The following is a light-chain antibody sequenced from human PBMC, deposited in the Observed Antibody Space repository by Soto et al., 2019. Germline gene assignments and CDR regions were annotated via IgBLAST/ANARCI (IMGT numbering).Light chain of an antibody. V-gene: IGLV1-47*01. CDR2: RNN. Sequence: QSVLTQPPSASGTPGQRVTISCFGNKSNIGDNYVYWHQQVPGTAPKVVIYRNNQRPSGVPDRFSGSKSGTSASLAISGLRSEDESDYYCATWDDSLSGQIFGGGTKLTVL. J-gene: IGLJ2*01. CDR3: ATWDDSLSGQI. CDR1: KSNIGDNY.